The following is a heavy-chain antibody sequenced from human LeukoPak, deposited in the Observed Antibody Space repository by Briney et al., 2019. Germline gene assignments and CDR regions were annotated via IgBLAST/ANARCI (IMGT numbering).Heavy chain of an antibody. Sequence: GGSLRLSCAASGFTFSSYWMHWVRQAPGKGLVWVSRINTDGSSTSYADSVKGRFTISRDNAKNTQYLQMNSLRAEDTAVYYCAKSNIVVVVAARGGFDYWGQGTLVTVSS. V-gene: IGHV3-74*01. D-gene: IGHD2-15*01. J-gene: IGHJ4*02. CDR2: INTDGSST. CDR1: GFTFSSYW. CDR3: AKSNIVVVVAARGGFDY.